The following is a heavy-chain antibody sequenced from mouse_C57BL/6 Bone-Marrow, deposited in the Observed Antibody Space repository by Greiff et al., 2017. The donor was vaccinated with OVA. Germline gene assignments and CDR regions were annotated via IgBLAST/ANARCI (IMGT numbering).Heavy chain of an antibody. CDR3: TRGYYFDY. CDR1: GYTFTSYT. J-gene: IGHJ2*01. CDR2: IDPTNDYT. Sequence: VQLQQSGAELARPGASVKMSCKASGYTFTSYTIHWVKQRPGQGLEWIGYIDPTNDYTNYNQKFKGKATLTAYKSSSTAYMQLSSLTSEYSAVYYCTRGYYFDYWGQGTTLTVSS. V-gene: IGHV1-4*01.